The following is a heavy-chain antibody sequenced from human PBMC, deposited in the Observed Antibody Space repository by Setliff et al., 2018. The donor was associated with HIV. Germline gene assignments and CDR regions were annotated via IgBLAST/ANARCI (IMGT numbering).Heavy chain of an antibody. CDR2: INPKSDGT. V-gene: IGHV1-2*02. D-gene: IGHD3-10*01. J-gene: IGHJ1*01. CDR3: ARVVVRGVTFIAEYFQH. CDR1: GYSFTDYY. Sequence: ASVKVSCKASGYSFTDYYIHWVRQAPGQGLEWMGWINPKSDGTNYAQKLQGRVTMTTDTSTSTAYMELRSLRSDDTAVYYCARVVVRGVTFIAEYFQHWGQGTTVTVSS.